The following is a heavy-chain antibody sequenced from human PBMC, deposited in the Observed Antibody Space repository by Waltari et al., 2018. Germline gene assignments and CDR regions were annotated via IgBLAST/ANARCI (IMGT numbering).Heavy chain of an antibody. J-gene: IGHJ6*02. CDR3: AREGAEQWVVEDYGMDV. CDR2: IGSSSSFM. V-gene: IGHV3-21*02. CDR1: GFKFSAYA. D-gene: IGHD6-19*01. Sequence: EVQLVESGGDLVKPGGSLRLSCVASGFKFSAYAMHWVRQAPGKGLEWVSSIGSSSSFMDYADSVRGRFTVSRDNAKNTLYLQMDTLRAEDTAVYYCAREGAEQWVVEDYGMDVWGQGTTVTVSS.